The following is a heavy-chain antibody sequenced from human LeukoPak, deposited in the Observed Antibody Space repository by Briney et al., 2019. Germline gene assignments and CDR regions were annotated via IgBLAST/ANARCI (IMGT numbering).Heavy chain of an antibody. CDR3: ARHLVGLWFGELLRDNWFDP. J-gene: IGHJ5*02. Sequence: RSSETLSLTCTASADSISSSNYYWGWIRQPPGKGLEWIGSIYYSGRTNYNPSLKGRVTIFVDTSKNQFSLKLSSVTAADTAVYYCARHLVGLWFGELLRDNWFDPWGQGSLVTVSS. V-gene: IGHV4-39*01. D-gene: IGHD3-10*01. CDR1: ADSISSSNYY. CDR2: IYYSGRT.